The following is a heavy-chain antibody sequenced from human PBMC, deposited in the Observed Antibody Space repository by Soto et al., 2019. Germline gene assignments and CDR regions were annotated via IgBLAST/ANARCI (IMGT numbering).Heavy chain of an antibody. V-gene: IGHV1-18*01. D-gene: IGHD5-18*01. J-gene: IGHJ6*02. CDR3: AREDTAMVKYYYYGMDV. CDR1: GYTFTSYG. Sequence: GASVKVSCKASGYTFTSYGSSWVRQAPGQGLEWMGWISAYNGNTNYAQKLQGRVTMTTDTSTSTAYMELRSLRSDDTAVYYCAREDTAMVKYYYYGMDVWGQGTTVTVSS. CDR2: ISAYNGNT.